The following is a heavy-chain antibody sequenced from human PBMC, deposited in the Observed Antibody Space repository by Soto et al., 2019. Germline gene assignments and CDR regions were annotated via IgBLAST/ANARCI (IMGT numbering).Heavy chain of an antibody. CDR3: PGSVAKAMGWLDY. J-gene: IGHJ4*02. CDR1: GYTFTSYY. CDR2: INPSGGST. V-gene: IGHV1-46*01. Sequence: ASVKVSCKASGYTFTSYYMHWVRQAPGQGLEWMGIINPSGGSTSYAQKFQGRVTMTRDTSTSTVYMELSSLRSEDTAGYCSPGSVAKAMGWLDYWSEATLVT. D-gene: IGHD5-18*01.